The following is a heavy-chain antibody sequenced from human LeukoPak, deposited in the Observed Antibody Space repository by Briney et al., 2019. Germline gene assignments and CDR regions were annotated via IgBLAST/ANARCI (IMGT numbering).Heavy chain of an antibody. CDR2: ISTTGDT. V-gene: IGHV3-13*04. CDR3: ARGRSGSYFDS. Sequence: GGSLRLSCAASGFTFSSYDMHWVRQATGKGLEWVSAISTTGDTYYPGSVKGRFTISRENAKSALYLQMNSLRAEDTAVYYCARGRSGSYFDSWGQGTLVAVSS. D-gene: IGHD1-26*01. CDR1: GFTFSSYD. J-gene: IGHJ4*02.